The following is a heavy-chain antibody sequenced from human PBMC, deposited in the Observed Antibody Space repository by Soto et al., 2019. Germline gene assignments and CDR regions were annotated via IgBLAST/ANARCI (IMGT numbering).Heavy chain of an antibody. Sequence: SETLSLTCTVSRAFMNSYHWSWIRQPPVQGLEWIGYIYYSGSTNYSPSLKSRVTMSLDTSKNQFSLKLSSVTAADTAVYYCAPFSGYDPYYFDYWGQGTLVTVSS. V-gene: IGHV4-59*01. CDR2: IYYSGST. D-gene: IGHD5-12*01. CDR1: RAFMNSYH. CDR3: APFSGYDPYYFDY. J-gene: IGHJ4*02.